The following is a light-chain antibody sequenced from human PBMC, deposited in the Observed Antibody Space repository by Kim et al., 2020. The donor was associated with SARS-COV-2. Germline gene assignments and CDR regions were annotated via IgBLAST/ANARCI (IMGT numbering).Light chain of an antibody. J-gene: IGKJ1*01. V-gene: IGKV1-27*01. CDR1: QGISNS. CDR2: GAS. Sequence: DIQMTQSPSSLSASVGDRLTITCRATQGISNSLAWYQQKPGKVPKLLIHGASTLQSGVPSRFSGSGSGTDFTLTISSLQPEDVATYYCQKYNSAPWTFGQGTKVDIK. CDR3: QKYNSAPWT.